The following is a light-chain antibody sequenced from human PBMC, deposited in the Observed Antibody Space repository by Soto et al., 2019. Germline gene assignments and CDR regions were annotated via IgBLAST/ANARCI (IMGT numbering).Light chain of an antibody. V-gene: IGLV1-47*02. CDR3: AVWNDSLRAWV. CDR1: RSNVGSNY. Sequence: QSVLTQPPSASGTPGQRVTISCSGGRSNVGSNYVYWYQQFPGTAPKLLIYSDSQRPSGVPDRFSGSKSGTSASLAISGLRSEDEADYYCAVWNDSLRAWVFGGGTQLTVL. J-gene: IGLJ3*02. CDR2: SDS.